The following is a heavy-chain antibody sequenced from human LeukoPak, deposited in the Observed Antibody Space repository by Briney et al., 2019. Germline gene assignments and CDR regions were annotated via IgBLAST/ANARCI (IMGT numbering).Heavy chain of an antibody. CDR2: INHSGST. D-gene: IGHD3-10*01. CDR1: GGSFSGYY. CDR3: AITGPHYYGSGSPFDY. J-gene: IGHJ4*02. V-gene: IGHV4-34*01. Sequence: SETLSLTCAVYGGSFSGYYWSWIRQPPGKGLEWIGDINHSGSTNFNPSLKSRVIISVDTSKSQFSLKVNSVTAADTAIYYCAITGPHYYGSGSPFDYWGQGTLVTVSS.